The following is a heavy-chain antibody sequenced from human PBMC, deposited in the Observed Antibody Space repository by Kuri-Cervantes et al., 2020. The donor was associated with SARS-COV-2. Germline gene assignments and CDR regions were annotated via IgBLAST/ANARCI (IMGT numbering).Heavy chain of an antibody. CDR1: GGSISSYY. V-gene: IGHV4-4*07. D-gene: IGHD6-19*01. CDR2: IYTSGST. J-gene: IGHJ4*02. CDR3: ARLYSSGGNFDY. Sequence: SETLSLTCTVSGGSISSYYWSWIRQPAGEGLEWIGRIYTSGSTNYNPSLKSRVTMSVDTSKNQFSLKLNSVTAADTAVYYCARLYSSGGNFDYWGQGTLVTVSS.